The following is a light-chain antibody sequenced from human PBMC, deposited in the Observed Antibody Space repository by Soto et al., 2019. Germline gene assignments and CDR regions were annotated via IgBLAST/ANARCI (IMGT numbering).Light chain of an antibody. J-gene: IGLJ3*02. CDR3: SSYTSSSTPWV. V-gene: IGLV2-14*03. Sequence: QSALAQPASVSGSPGQSITISCTGTSSDVGDYNYVSWYQQHPTKAPKLLIYEVTNRPSGVSSRFSGSKSGNTASLTISGVQAEDEADYYCSSYTSSSTPWVFGGGTQLTVL. CDR2: EVT. CDR1: SSDVGDYNY.